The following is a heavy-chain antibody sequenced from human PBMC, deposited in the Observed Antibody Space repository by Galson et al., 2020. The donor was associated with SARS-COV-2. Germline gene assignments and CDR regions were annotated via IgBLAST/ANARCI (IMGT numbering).Heavy chain of an antibody. CDR3: ARDLIGYQLPSDY. CDR1: GFTFSSYE. CDR2: ISSSGSTI. Sequence: GGSLRLSCAASGFTFSSYEMNWVRQAPGKGLEWVSYISSSGSTIYYADSVKGRFTISRDNAKNSLYLQMNSLRAEDTAVYYCARDLIGYQLPSDYWGQGTLVTVSS. D-gene: IGHD2-2*01. J-gene: IGHJ4*02. V-gene: IGHV3-48*03.